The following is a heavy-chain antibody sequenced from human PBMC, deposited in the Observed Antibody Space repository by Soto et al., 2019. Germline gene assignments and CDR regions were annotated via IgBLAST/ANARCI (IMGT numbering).Heavy chain of an antibody. CDR3: AKVIRADSTSSNFYYYSGLDV. CDR1: GFTFRTYG. CDR2: ISNNGINK. D-gene: IGHD6-6*01. V-gene: IGHV3-30*18. Sequence: GGSLRLSCAAFGFTFRTYGMHWVRQAPGKGLEWLAVISNNGINKYYADSVKGRFTISRDNSRDTLFLQMNSLRGEDTAIYYCAKVIRADSTSSNFYYYSGLDVWGQGTTVTVSS. J-gene: IGHJ6*02.